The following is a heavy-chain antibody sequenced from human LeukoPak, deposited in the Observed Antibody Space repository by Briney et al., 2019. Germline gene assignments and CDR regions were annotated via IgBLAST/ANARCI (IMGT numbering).Heavy chain of an antibody. CDR2: ISYDGSNK. Sequence: GGSLRLSCAASGFTFSSYGMHWVRQAPGKGLEWVAVISYDGSNKYYAESVKGRFTISRDNSKNTLYLQMNSLRAEDTAVYYCAKDLGNCGGDCYSGDYWGQGTLVTVSS. CDR3: AKDLGNCGGDCYSGDY. CDR1: GFTFSSYG. V-gene: IGHV3-30*18. J-gene: IGHJ4*02. D-gene: IGHD2-21*02.